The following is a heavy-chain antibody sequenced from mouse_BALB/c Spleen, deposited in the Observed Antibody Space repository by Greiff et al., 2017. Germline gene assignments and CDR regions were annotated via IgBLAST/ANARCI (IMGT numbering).Heavy chain of an antibody. Sequence: DVMLVESGGDLVKPGGSLKLSCAASGFTFSSYGMSWVRQTPDKRLEWVATISSGGSYTYYPDSVKGRFTISRDNAKNTLYLQMSSLKSEDTAMYYCARHEDNWDYFDYWGQGTTLTVSS. CDR1: GFTFSSYG. J-gene: IGHJ2*01. CDR2: ISSGGSYT. D-gene: IGHD4-1*01. V-gene: IGHV5-6*02. CDR3: ARHEDNWDYFDY.